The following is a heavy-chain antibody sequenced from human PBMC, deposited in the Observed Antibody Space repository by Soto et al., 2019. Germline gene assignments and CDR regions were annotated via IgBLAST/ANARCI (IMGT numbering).Heavy chain of an antibody. D-gene: IGHD2-2*01. V-gene: IGHV4-30-4*01. Sequence: QVQLQESGPGLVKPSQTLSLTCTVSGGSISSGDYYWSWIRQPPGKGLEWIGYIYYSGSTYYNPSLKSRVTISVDTSKNQFSLKLSSVTAADTAVYYCASRLGYCSSTSCDYYYYGMDVWGQGTTVTVSS. CDR3: ASRLGYCSSTSCDYYYYGMDV. CDR1: GGSISSGDYY. J-gene: IGHJ6*02. CDR2: IYYSGST.